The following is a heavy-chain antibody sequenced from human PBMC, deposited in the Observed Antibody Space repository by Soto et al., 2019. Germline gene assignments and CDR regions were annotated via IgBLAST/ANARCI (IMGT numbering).Heavy chain of an antibody. D-gene: IGHD6-13*01. V-gene: IGHV3-11*01. CDR2: ISSSGSTI. J-gene: IGHJ6*02. CDR1: GCPFIDYY. CDR3: ARAEQQLMDV. Sequence: GGSERRSGAACGCPFIDYYMSCIRQAPGKGLEWVSYISSSGSTIYYADSVKGRFTISRDNAKNSLYLQMNSLRAEDTAVYYCARAEQQLMDVLGQGTTVTVSS.